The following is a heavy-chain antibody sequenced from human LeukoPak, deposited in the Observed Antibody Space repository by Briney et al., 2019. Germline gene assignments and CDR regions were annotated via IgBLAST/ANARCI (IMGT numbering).Heavy chain of an antibody. CDR1: GFTFSNHG. J-gene: IGHJ5*02. CDR2: IRPSGDNT. Sequence: GGTLRLSCAASGFTFSNHGMNWVRQAPGRGLEWVSSIRPSGDNTYYGDSVKGRFTISRDNSKNTVYLQMNNMRVDDTAVYYCARVARWHWFDPWGQGTLVTVSS. D-gene: IGHD5-12*01. V-gene: IGHV3-23*01. CDR3: ARVARWHWFDP.